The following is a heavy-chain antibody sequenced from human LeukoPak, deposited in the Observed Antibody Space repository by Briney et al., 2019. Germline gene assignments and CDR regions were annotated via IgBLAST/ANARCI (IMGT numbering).Heavy chain of an antibody. CDR1: GFSFSDYY. Sequence: GGSLRLSCAASGFSFSDYYMSWVRQAPGKGLEWISGISGSSGSTYYADSVKGRFTISRDNSKNTLYLQMNSLRAEDTAVYYCAKALIFSYYYESSAFDYWGQGTLVTVSS. CDR3: AKALIFSYYYESSAFDY. D-gene: IGHD3-22*01. J-gene: IGHJ4*02. CDR2: ISGSSGST. V-gene: IGHV3-23*01.